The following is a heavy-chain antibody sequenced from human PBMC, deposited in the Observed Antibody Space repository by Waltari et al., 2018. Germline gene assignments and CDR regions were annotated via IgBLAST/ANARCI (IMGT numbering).Heavy chain of an antibody. D-gene: IGHD2-21*01. CDR2: INPKSGGT. Sequence: VQLVQSGAEVKKPGESLKISCKGSGYSFTSYWIGWVRQMPGKGLEWMGWINPKSGGTEYAQKFQGRVNMTRDTSTSTAYMELSRLKSDDTAVYYCARDEGDSGEERFDPWGQGTLVTVST. CDR3: ARDEGDSGEERFDP. CDR1: GYSFTSYW. V-gene: IGHV1-2*02. J-gene: IGHJ5*02.